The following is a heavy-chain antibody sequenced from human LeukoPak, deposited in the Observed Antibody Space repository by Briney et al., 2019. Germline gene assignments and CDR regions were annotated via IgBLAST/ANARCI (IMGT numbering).Heavy chain of an antibody. V-gene: IGHV3-23*01. CDR3: AKMKGHPLQKYYMDV. J-gene: IGHJ6*01. D-gene: IGHD2/OR15-2a*01. CDR2: ISGSGDNT. CDR1: GFTFSGFA. Sequence: GGSLRLSCAASGFTFSGFAMSWVRRTPGKGLEWVSGISGSGDNTLYAASVKGRFTISRDNSKNTLYLEMNSLRAEDTAIYYCAKMKGHPLQKYYMDVWGQGTTVTVSS.